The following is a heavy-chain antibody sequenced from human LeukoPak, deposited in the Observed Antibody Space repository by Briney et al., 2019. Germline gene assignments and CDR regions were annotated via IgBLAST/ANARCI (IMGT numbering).Heavy chain of an antibody. D-gene: IGHD3-22*01. CDR3: ARAPSEIGGYYPEYFRH. J-gene: IGHJ1*01. CDR2: ITSDGST. Sequence: GGSLRLSCAASGFTFSSYWMHWVRHAPGKGLVWVSRITSDGSTRYADSVKGRFTISRDNAKNTVSLQMNSLRAEDTGVYYCARAPSEIGGYYPEYFRHWGQGTLVTVSP. CDR1: GFTFSSYW. V-gene: IGHV3-74*01.